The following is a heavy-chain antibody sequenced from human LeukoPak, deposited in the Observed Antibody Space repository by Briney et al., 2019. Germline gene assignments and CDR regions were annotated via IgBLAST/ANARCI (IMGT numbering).Heavy chain of an antibody. V-gene: IGHV4-59*01. CDR3: AKDGGGGYVTDWYFDL. CDR1: GGSISTYY. Sequence: PSETLSLTCTVSGGSISTYYWSWIRHPPGKGLEWIGYFYYTGSTNYNPSLKSRVTISVDASKNQFSLKLSSVTAADTAVYYCAKDGGGGYVTDWYFDLWGRGTLVAVSS. J-gene: IGHJ2*01. D-gene: IGHD5-12*01. CDR2: FYYTGST.